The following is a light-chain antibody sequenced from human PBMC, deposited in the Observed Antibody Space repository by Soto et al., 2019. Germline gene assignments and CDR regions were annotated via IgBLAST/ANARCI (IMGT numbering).Light chain of an antibody. CDR2: DVS. Sequence: QSALPQPASVSGSPGQSITISCTGTSSDVGSYNLVSWYQQHPGKAPKLIIYDVSSRPSGVSNRFSGSKSGNTASLTISGLQAEDEADYYCSSHTSSSTPYVFGTGTKVTVL. V-gene: IGLV2-14*02. CDR1: SSDVGSYNL. CDR3: SSHTSSSTPYV. J-gene: IGLJ1*01.